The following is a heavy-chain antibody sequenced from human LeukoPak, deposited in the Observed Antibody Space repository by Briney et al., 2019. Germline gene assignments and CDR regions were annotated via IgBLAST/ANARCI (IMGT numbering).Heavy chain of an antibody. CDR2: IYTSGST. Sequence: SETLSLTCTVSGGSISSYFWSWFRQPAGKGLEWIGRIYTSGSTNYNSSLKSRVTMSVDTSKNQFSLKLSSVTAADTAVYYCARVDIVLMVYASWGQGTLVTVSS. J-gene: IGHJ4*02. CDR1: GGSISSYF. D-gene: IGHD2-8*01. V-gene: IGHV4-4*07. CDR3: ARVDIVLMVYAS.